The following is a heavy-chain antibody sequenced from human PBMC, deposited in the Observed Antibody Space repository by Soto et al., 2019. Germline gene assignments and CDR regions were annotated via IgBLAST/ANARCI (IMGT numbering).Heavy chain of an antibody. CDR2: SHHSGST. D-gene: IGHD6-6*01. J-gene: IGHJ4*02. CDR3: ARRGSGSSSFFDY. Sequence: SETLSLTCAVYGGSFSGYYWGWIRQPPGKGLEWIGSSHHSGSTYSAPSLMSRVAMSVDTSMNPFSLKLNSVTAADTAVYYCARRGSGSSSFFDYWGQGTLVTVSS. CDR1: GGSFSGYY. V-gene: IGHV4-34*01.